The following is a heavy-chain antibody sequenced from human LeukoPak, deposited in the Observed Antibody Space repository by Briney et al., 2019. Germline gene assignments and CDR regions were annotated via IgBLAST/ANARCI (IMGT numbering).Heavy chain of an antibody. Sequence: GGSLRLSCAASGFTFGDYGMHWVRQAPGKGLEWLTLLTYDGTNEYYADSVKGRFAISRDNSKNTLFLQMNSLRPEDTAVYYCAKGYFGSGSPDYFDYWGLGTLVTVSS. CDR3: AKGYFGSGSPDYFDY. V-gene: IGHV3-30*18. D-gene: IGHD3-10*01. J-gene: IGHJ4*02. CDR1: GFTFGDYG. CDR2: LTYDGTNE.